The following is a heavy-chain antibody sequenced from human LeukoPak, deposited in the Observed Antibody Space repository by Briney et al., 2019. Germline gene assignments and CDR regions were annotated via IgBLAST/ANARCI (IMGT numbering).Heavy chain of an antibody. V-gene: IGHV3-64*04. D-gene: IGHD3-22*01. CDR1: GFTFSTYA. CDR3: ARDSLQYYYDSSGSTNDAFDI. J-gene: IGHJ3*02. CDR2: VTSDGGTT. Sequence: GGSLRLSCSASGFTFSTYAMHWVRQAPGEELEYISGVTSDGGTTYHADSVKGRFTISRDNAKNSLYLQMNSLRAEDTAVYYCARDSLQYYYDSSGSTNDAFDIWGQGTMVTVSS.